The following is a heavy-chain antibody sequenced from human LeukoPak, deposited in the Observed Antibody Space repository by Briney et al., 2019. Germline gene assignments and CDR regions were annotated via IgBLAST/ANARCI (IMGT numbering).Heavy chain of an antibody. Sequence: SETLSLTCTVSGGSISSYYWSWIRQPPGKGLEWIGYIYYSRSTNYNPSLKSRVTISVDTSKNQFSLKLSSVTAADTAVYYCARKRGITSGYNWFDPWGQGTLVTVYS. CDR2: IYYSRST. CDR1: GGSISSYY. D-gene: IGHD3-3*01. V-gene: IGHV4-59*08. J-gene: IGHJ5*02. CDR3: ARKRGITSGYNWFDP.